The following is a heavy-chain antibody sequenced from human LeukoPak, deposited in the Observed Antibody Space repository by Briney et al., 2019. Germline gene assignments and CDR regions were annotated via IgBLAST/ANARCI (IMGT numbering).Heavy chain of an antibody. J-gene: IGHJ5*02. Sequence: PGGSLRLSCAASGFNFNNSAMTWVRQAPGNGLEWLSVISVSGGHIYYADSVQGRFTISRDASKRTLYLQMNSLRVEDTALYFCARVVDYVELVVVVTGGWFDPWGQGTQVTVSS. CDR2: ISVSGGHI. D-gene: IGHD2-8*02. CDR1: GFNFNNSA. CDR3: ARVVDYVELVVVVTGGWFDP. V-gene: IGHV3-23*01.